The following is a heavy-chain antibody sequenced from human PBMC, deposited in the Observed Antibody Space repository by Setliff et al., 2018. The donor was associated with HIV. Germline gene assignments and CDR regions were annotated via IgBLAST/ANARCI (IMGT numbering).Heavy chain of an antibody. Sequence: GGSLRLPCAASGLTFSNSWMHWVRQAPGKGLEWVSRIDSDGRDTNYADSVRGRFTISRDNAKNTVYLQLTSLRAEDTAVYYCARGPQDNSWGGYLGLWGQGTLVTVSS. J-gene: IGHJ4*02. CDR3: ARGPQDNSWGGYLGL. CDR2: IDSDGRDT. V-gene: IGHV3-74*01. D-gene: IGHD3-3*01. CDR1: GLTFSNSW.